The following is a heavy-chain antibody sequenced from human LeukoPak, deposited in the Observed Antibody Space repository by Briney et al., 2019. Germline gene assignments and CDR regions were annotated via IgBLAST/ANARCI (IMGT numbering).Heavy chain of an antibody. J-gene: IGHJ3*02. CDR2: MNPNSGNT. Sequence: ASVKVSCKASGYTFTSYDINWVRQATGQGLEWMGWMNPNSGNTGYAQKFQGRVTITRNTSISTAYMELSSLRSEDTAVYYCAREGGGSGSYPYAFDIWGQGTMVTVSS. V-gene: IGHV1-8*03. CDR1: GYTFTSYD. D-gene: IGHD3-10*01. CDR3: AREGGGSGSYPYAFDI.